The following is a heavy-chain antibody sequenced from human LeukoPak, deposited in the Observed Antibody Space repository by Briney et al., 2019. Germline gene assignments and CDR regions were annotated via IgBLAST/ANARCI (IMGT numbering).Heavy chain of an antibody. CDR1: GGSISSSSYY. Sequence: PSETLSLTCTVSGGSISSSSYYWGWIRQPPGKGLEWIGSIYYSGSTYYNPSLKSRVTISVDTSKNQFSLKLSSVTAADTAVYYCARQTGSGLFILPGGQGTLVAVSS. J-gene: IGHJ4*02. CDR3: ARQTGSGLFILP. D-gene: IGHD3/OR15-3a*01. CDR2: IYYSGST. V-gene: IGHV4-39*01.